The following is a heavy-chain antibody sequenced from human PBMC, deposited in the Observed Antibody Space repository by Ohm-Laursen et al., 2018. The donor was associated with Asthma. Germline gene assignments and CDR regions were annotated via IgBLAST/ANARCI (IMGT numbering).Heavy chain of an antibody. CDR3: AREKRKRERGYSYGYGKTRGDRDYFDY. Sequence: SSVKVSCKASGGTFSSYAISWVRQAPGQGLEWMGGIIPIFGTANYAQKFQGRVTITADESTSTAYMELSSLRSEDTAVYYCAREKRKRERGYSYGYGKTRGDRDYFDYWGQGTLVTVSS. D-gene: IGHD5-18*01. CDR2: IIPIFGTA. V-gene: IGHV1-69*01. CDR1: GGTFSSYA. J-gene: IGHJ4*02.